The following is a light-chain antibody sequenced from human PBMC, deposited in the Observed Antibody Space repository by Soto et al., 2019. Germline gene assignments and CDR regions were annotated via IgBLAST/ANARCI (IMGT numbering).Light chain of an antibody. CDR2: GAS. Sequence: EMVMTQSPATLSVSPGERATLSCRATQSVSHNLAWYQQKPGQAPRLLISGASTRATGIPARFSGSGPWTEFTLTISRLQSEDFAVYYCQEDNNWPPWTFGQGTKVEIK. CDR3: QEDNNWPPWT. CDR1: QSVSHN. V-gene: IGKV3-15*01. J-gene: IGKJ1*01.